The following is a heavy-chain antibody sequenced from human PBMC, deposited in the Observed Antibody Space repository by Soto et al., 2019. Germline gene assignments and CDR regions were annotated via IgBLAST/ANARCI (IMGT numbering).Heavy chain of an antibody. J-gene: IGHJ4*02. Sequence: GGSLRLSCVASGFTFSNYWMHWVRQAPGKGLVWVSRISTDESSTNYADSVTGRFTISRDNAMNTLYLQMNSLRAEDTAVYYCARDNWNSYWGQGTLVTVSS. D-gene: IGHD1-7*01. CDR1: GFTFSNYW. V-gene: IGHV3-74*01. CDR2: ISTDESST. CDR3: ARDNWNSY.